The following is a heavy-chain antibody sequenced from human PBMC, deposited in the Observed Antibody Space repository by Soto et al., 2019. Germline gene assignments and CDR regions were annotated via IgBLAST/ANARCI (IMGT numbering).Heavy chain of an antibody. CDR3: ASRYYYDSSGYYSGDAFDI. D-gene: IGHD3-22*01. CDR1: GYSFTSYW. J-gene: IGHJ3*02. Sequence: ESLKISCKGSGYSFTSYWISWVRQMPGKGLEWMGRIDPSDSYTNYSPSFQGHVTISADKSISTAYLQWSSLKASDTAMYYCASRYYYDSSGYYSGDAFDIWGQGTMVTVSS. CDR2: IDPSDSYT. V-gene: IGHV5-10-1*01.